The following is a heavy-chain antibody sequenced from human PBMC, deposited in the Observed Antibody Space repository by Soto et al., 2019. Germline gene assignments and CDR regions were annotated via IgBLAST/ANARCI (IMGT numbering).Heavy chain of an antibody. CDR3: ARAARICSGGSCFTAKSSYYYYYMDV. Sequence: QVQLQESGPGLVKPSGTLSLTCAVSSGSISSSNWWSWVRQPPGKGLEWFGEIYHSGSTNYNPSLKSRVTISVDKSKNQFSLKLSSVTAADTAVYYWARAARICSGGSCFTAKSSYYYYYMDVWGKGTTVTVSS. D-gene: IGHD2-15*01. V-gene: IGHV4-4*02. CDR2: IYHSGST. CDR1: SGSISSSNW. J-gene: IGHJ6*03.